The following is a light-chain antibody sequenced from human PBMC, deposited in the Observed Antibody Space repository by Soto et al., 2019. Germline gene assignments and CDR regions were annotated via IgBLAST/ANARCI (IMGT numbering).Light chain of an antibody. CDR2: GAS. J-gene: IGKJ2*01. CDR3: QEYDNWPPRYT. Sequence: EIVMTQSPATLSVSPGERATLSCSASQSVSSNLAWYQQKPGQAPRLLIYGASTRASGIPDRFSGSGSGTEFTLTIDSLQSGDFAVYYCQEYDNWPPRYTFGQGTKLEIK. CDR1: QSVSSN. V-gene: IGKV3-15*01.